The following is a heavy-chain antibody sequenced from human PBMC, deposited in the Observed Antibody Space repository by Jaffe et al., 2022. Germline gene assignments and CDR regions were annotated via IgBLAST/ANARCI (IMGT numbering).Heavy chain of an antibody. CDR3: ARGRSSYEYNWGSHRYALDM. V-gene: IGHV4-34*01. CDR2: INDSGSI. CDR1: GGSFSFSY. J-gene: IGHJ3*02. Sequence: QVQLQQWGAGLLKPSETLSLTCAVYGGSFSFSYHYWIRQSPGKGLEWIGDINDSGSINYNPSLKSRVTMSVDKSKNQVSLKLTSVTAADTAVYYCARGRSSYEYNWGSHRYALDMWGQGTMVTVSS. D-gene: IGHD3-16*02.